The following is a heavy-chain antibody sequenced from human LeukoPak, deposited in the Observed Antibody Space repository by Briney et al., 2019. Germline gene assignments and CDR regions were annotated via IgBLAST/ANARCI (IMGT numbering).Heavy chain of an antibody. D-gene: IGHD5-12*01. J-gene: IGHJ6*03. CDR2: INPSGGST. V-gene: IGHV1-46*01. CDR3: TCGSLYYYYMDV. CDR1: GYTFTSYY. Sequence: ASVKLSCKASGYTFTSYYMHWVRQAPGQGLEWMGIINPSGGSTSYAQKFQGRVTMTRDTSTSTVYMEPSSLRSEDTTVYYCTCGSLYYYYMDVWGKGTTVTVSS.